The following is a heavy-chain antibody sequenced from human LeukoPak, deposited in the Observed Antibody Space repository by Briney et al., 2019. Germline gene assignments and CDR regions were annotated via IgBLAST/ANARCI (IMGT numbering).Heavy chain of an antibody. V-gene: IGHV1-8*01. D-gene: IGHD6-19*01. CDR3: ARGERSGWYERWFDP. Sequence: ASVKVSCKASGYTFTSYGINWVRQATGQGLEWMGWMNPNSGNTGYAQKFQGRVTMTRNTSISTAYMELSSLRSEDTAVYYCARGERSGWYERWFDPWGQGTLVTVSS. CDR1: GYTFTSYG. CDR2: MNPNSGNT. J-gene: IGHJ5*02.